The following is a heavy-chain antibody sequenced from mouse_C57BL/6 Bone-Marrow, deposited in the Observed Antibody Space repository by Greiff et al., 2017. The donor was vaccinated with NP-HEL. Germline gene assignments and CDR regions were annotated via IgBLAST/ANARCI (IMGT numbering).Heavy chain of an antibody. J-gene: IGHJ4*01. CDR1: GFTFSSYG. CDR2: ISRGGSYT. Sequence: DVQLVESGGDLVKPGASLKLSCAASGFTFSSYGMSWVRQTPGKRLEWVATISRGGSYTYYPDSVKGRFTISRDHTKNTLYLQMSSLKSEDTAVYYCGRHVLLPDYWGQGTSVTVSS. V-gene: IGHV5-6*01. CDR3: GRHVLLPDY. D-gene: IGHD2-10*01.